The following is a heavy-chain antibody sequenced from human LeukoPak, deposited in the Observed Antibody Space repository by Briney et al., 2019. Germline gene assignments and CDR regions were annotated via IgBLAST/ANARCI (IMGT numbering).Heavy chain of an antibody. CDR1: GYTFSSYY. D-gene: IGHD3-22*01. CDR3: ARNYYDTAGHFGY. V-gene: IGHV1-46*01. Sequence: GASVKVSCKASGYTFSSYYFHWVRQAPGQGLEWMELINPSGGATSFAQKFRGRVTMTRDMSTGTVFMELSSLRSDDTAVYFCARNYYDTAGHFGYWGQGTLVTVSS. CDR2: INPSGGAT. J-gene: IGHJ4*02.